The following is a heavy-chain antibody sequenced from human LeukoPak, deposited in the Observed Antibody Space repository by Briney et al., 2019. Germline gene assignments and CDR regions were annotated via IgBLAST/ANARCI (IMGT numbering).Heavy chain of an antibody. CDR3: ARNNRRYFDY. D-gene: IGHD1-14*01. V-gene: IGHV4-34*01. CDR2: INHSGST. Sequence: SETQSLTCAVYGGSVSGYYWSWIRQPPGKGLEWIGEINHSGSTNYNPSLKSRVTISVDTSKNQFSLKLSSVTAADTAVYYCARNNRRYFDYWGQGTLVTVSS. CDR1: GGSVSGYY. J-gene: IGHJ4*02.